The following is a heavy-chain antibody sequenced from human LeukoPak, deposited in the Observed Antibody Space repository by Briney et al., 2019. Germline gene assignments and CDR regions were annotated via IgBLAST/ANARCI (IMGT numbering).Heavy chain of an antibody. D-gene: IGHD5/OR15-5a*01. Sequence: SETLSLTCTVSGGSISSFYWSWIRQPPGKGLEYIGYISYSETTSYNPSLESRVTISVDTSKNQFSLKLTSVTAADTAVYYCARDKGLPQAFDIWGQGTMVTVSS. CDR2: ISYSETT. CDR1: GGSISSFY. J-gene: IGHJ3*02. CDR3: ARDKGLPQAFDI. V-gene: IGHV4-59*01.